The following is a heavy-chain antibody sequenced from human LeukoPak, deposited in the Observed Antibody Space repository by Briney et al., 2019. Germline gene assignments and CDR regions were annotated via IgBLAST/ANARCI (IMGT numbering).Heavy chain of an antibody. D-gene: IGHD3-22*01. CDR2: IYYSGST. V-gene: IGHV4-4*02. Sequence: PSETLSLTCAVSGGSISSSNWWSWVRQPPGKGLEWIGEIYYSGSTYYNPSLKSRVTISVDTSKNQFSLKLSSVTAADTAVYYCASRKNQIVVVFGYWGQGTLVTVSS. CDR3: ASRKNQIVVVFGY. CDR1: GGSISSSNW. J-gene: IGHJ4*02.